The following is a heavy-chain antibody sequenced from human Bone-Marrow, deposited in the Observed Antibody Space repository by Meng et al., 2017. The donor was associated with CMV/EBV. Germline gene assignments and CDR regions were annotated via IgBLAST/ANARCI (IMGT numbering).Heavy chain of an antibody. Sequence: GESLKISCAASGFTFSSYGMHWVRQAPGKGLEWVAFIRYDGSNKYYADSVKGRFTISRDNSKNTLYLQMNSLRAEDTAVYYCAKDYGFDYWGQGTLVTVSS. CDR3: AKDYGFDY. J-gene: IGHJ4*02. CDR2: IRYDGSNK. CDR1: GFTFSSYG. D-gene: IGHD3-16*01. V-gene: IGHV3-30*02.